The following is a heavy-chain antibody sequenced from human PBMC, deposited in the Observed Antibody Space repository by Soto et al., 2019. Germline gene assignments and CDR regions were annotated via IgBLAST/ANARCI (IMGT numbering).Heavy chain of an antibody. Sequence: EVQLVESGGNLIQPGGSLRLSCAASGITFSNFEMNWVRQAPGKGLEWVSYISSTGSTKYYADSVKGRFTISRDNDKNSLYLEMKSLRAEDTAVYYCAIDYSGSGTYYFWGQGTLFTVSS. J-gene: IGHJ4*02. D-gene: IGHD3-10*01. CDR2: ISSTGSTK. CDR3: AIDYSGSGTYYF. CDR1: GITFSNFE. V-gene: IGHV3-48*03.